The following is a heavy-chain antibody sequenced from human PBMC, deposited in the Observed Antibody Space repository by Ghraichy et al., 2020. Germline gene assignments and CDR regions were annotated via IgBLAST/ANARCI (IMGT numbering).Heavy chain of an antibody. J-gene: IGHJ6*03. CDR3: ARGLNSGHYYYYYYMDV. CDR1: GGSISSYY. D-gene: IGHD1-26*01. Sequence: SETLSLTCTVSGGSISSYYWNWIRQPPGRGLEWIGYIYYNGNTNYYPSLKSRVTISKDTSNNQFSLRLSSVTAADTAVYYCARGLNSGHYYYYYYMDVWGKGTTVTVSS. V-gene: IGHV4-59*01. CDR2: IYYNGNT.